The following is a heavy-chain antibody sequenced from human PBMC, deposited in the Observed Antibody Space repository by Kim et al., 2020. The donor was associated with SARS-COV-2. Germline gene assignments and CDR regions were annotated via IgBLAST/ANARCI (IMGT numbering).Heavy chain of an antibody. CDR1: GYTFTSYG. CDR3: ARDPPSPLDYGSGSYLTDY. J-gene: IGHJ4*02. V-gene: IGHV1-18*04. D-gene: IGHD3-10*01. Sequence: ASVKVSCKPSGYTFTSYGISWVRQAPGQGLEWMGWISAYNGNTNYAQKLQGRVTMTTDTSTSTAYMELRSLRSDDTAVYYCARDPPSPLDYGSGSYLTDYWGQGTLVTVSS. CDR2: ISAYNGNT.